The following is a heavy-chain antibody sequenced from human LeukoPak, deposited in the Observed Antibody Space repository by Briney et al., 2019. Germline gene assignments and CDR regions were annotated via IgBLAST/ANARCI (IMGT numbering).Heavy chain of an antibody. D-gene: IGHD5-18*01. V-gene: IGHV3-30-3*01. CDR2: ISYDGSNK. J-gene: IGHJ5*02. CDR1: GFTFSSYA. CDR3: ARAITTAMVTTRWFDP. Sequence: GRSLRLSCAASGFTFSSYAMHWVRQAPGKGLEWVAVISYDGSNKYYADSVKGRFTISRDNSKNTLYLQMNSLRAEDTAVYYCARAITTAMVTTRWFDPWGQGTLVTVSS.